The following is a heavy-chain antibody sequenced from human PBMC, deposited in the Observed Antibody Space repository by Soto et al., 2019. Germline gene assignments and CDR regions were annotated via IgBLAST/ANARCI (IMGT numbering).Heavy chain of an antibody. J-gene: IGHJ6*02. V-gene: IGHV4-34*01. CDR3: ARGGFGVVVVPAASTYYYGMDV. D-gene: IGHD2-2*01. Sequence: QVQLQQWGAGLLKPSETLSLTCAVYGGSFSGYYWSWIRQPPGKGLEWIGEINHSGSTNYNPSLKSRVTISVDTSKTQFSLKLSSVTAADTAVYYCARGGFGVVVVPAASTYYYGMDVWGQGTTVTVSS. CDR1: GGSFSGYY. CDR2: INHSGST.